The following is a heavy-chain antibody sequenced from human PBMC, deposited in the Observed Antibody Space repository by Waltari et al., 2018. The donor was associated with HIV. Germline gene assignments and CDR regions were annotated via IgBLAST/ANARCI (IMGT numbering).Heavy chain of an antibody. J-gene: IGHJ4*02. V-gene: IGHV3-64D*06. CDR3: VKEGAVGYFDY. D-gene: IGHD1-26*01. Sequence: EVQLVESGGGLVQPGGSLRLSCSASGFTFSSYALTWVRQAPGKGLEYISAISSNGGSTYYADSVKGRFTISRDNSKNTLYLQMSSLRAEDTAVYYCVKEGAVGYFDYWGQGTLVTVSS. CDR1: GFTFSSYA. CDR2: ISSNGGST.